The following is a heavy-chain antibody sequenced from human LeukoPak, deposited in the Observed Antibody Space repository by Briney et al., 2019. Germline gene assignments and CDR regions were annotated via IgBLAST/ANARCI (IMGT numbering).Heavy chain of an antibody. CDR1: GGSFSGYY. CDR2: INHSGST. D-gene: IGHD3-3*01. J-gene: IGHJ4*02. V-gene: IGHV4-34*01. Sequence: SETLSLTCAVYGGSFSGYYWSWIRQPPRKWLEWIGEINHSGSTNYNPSLKSRVTISVDTSKNQFSLKLSSVTAADTAVYYCASFGVASRWGQGTLVTVSS. CDR3: ASFGVASR.